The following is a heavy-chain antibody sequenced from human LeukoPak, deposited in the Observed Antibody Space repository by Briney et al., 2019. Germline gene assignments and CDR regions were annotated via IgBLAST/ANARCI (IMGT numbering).Heavy chain of an antibody. J-gene: IGHJ4*02. CDR2: IIPIFGTA. Sequence: ASVKVSCKASGGTFSNYAINWVRQASGQGLEWMGGIIPIFGTADYAQKFQGRVTITADKSTSTVYMELNSLKSEDTAVYYCARGWDYDSGGRPTAYVYWGQGTLVTVSS. D-gene: IGHD3-22*01. V-gene: IGHV1-69*06. CDR1: GGTFSNYA. CDR3: ARGWDYDSGGRPTAYVY.